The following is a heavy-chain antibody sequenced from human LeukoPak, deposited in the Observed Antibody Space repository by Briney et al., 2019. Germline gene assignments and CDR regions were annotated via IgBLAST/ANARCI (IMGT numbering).Heavy chain of an antibody. CDR2: IYYTGT. CDR3: ASRKLGNDY. CDR1: GHSISSYY. D-gene: IGHD7-27*01. Sequence: SETLSLTCTVSGHSISSYYWSWIRQPPGKGLEWIGYIYYTGTSYNPSLKSRVTISADTSKNQFSLNLSSVTAADTAVYYCASRKLGNDYWGQGTLVTVSS. V-gene: IGHV4-59*01. J-gene: IGHJ4*02.